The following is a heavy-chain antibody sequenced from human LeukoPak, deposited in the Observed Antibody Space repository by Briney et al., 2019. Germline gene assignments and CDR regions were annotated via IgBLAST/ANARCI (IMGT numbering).Heavy chain of an antibody. D-gene: IGHD6-13*01. Sequence: GGSLRLSCAASGFTLSSYAMSWVRQAPGKGLEWVSAISGSGDSTYYGDSVKGRFTISRDNSKNTLYLQMNSLRAEDTAVYYCAKTRPLDSSSWSHGDYWGQGTLVTVSP. V-gene: IGHV3-23*01. J-gene: IGHJ4*02. CDR2: ISGSGDST. CDR3: AKTRPLDSSSWSHGDY. CDR1: GFTLSSYA.